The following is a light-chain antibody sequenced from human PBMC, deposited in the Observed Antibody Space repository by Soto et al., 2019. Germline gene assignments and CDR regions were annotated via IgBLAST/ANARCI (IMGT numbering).Light chain of an antibody. CDR2: DVS. CDR3: SSYTSSSTLVV. CDR1: SSDVGGYNY. V-gene: IGLV2-14*01. J-gene: IGLJ2*01. Sequence: QSALTQPASVSGSPGQSITISCTGTSSDVGGYNYVSWYQQHPGKAPKLMIYDVSNRPSGVSKRFSGSKSGTTASLTISGLQAEDEAEYYCSSYTSSSTLVVFGGGTKVTVL.